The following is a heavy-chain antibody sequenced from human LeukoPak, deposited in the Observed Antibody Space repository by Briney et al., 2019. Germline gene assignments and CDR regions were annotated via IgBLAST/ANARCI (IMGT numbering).Heavy chain of an antibody. V-gene: IGHV3-33*01. D-gene: IGHD6-13*01. CDR2: IWYDGSNK. Sequence: GRSLRLSCAASGFTFSSYGMHWVRQAPGKGLEWVAVIWYDGSNKYYADSVKGRFTISRDNSKNTLYLQMNSLRAEDTAVYYCARGELSGSSWYYFDYWGQGTLVTVSS. J-gene: IGHJ4*02. CDR1: GFTFSSYG. CDR3: ARGELSGSSWYYFDY.